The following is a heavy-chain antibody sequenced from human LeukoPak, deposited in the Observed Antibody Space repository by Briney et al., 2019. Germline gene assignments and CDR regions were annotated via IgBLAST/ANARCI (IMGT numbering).Heavy chain of an antibody. CDR2: INPSGGST. CDR3: ASLDNALGGDYYYYYMDV. J-gene: IGHJ6*03. Sequence: ASVKVSCKASGYTFTSYYMHWVRQAPGQGLEWMGIINPSGGSTSYAQKFQGRVTMTRDMSTSTVYMELSSLRSEDTAVYFCASLDNALGGDYYYYYMDVWGKGTTVTISS. CDR1: GYTFTSYY. D-gene: IGHD3-16*01. V-gene: IGHV1-46*01.